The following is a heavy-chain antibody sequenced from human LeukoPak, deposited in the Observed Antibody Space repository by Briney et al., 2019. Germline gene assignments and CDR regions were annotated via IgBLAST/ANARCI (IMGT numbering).Heavy chain of an antibody. D-gene: IGHD3-10*01. CDR2: IYTSGST. J-gene: IGHJ4*02. Sequence: SETLSLTCTVSGGSISSYYWSWIRQPAAKGLEWIGRIYTSGSTNYSPSLKSRVTMSVDTSKNQFSLKLSSVTAADTAVYYCAGLYYYGSGSSFDYWGQGTLVTVSS. CDR3: AGLYYYGSGSSFDY. V-gene: IGHV4-4*07. CDR1: GGSISSYY.